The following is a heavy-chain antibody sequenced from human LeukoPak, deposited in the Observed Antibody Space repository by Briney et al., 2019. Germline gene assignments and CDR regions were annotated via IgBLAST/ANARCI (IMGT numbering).Heavy chain of an antibody. J-gene: IGHJ6*03. CDR2: IYYSGST. CDR1: GGSISSYY. Sequence: PSETLSLTCTGSGGSISSYYWSWIRQPPGKGLEWIGYIYYSGSTNYNPSLKSRVTISVDTSKNQFSLKLSSVTAADTAVYYCARGRSSGWSPLVSYYYMDVWGKGTTVTVSS. V-gene: IGHV4-59*01. CDR3: ARGRSSGWSPLVSYYYMDV. D-gene: IGHD6-19*01.